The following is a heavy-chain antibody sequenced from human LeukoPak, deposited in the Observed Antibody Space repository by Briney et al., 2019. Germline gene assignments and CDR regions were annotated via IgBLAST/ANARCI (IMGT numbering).Heavy chain of an antibody. CDR1: GYTFTSYS. J-gene: IGHJ4*02. CDR2: INTNTGNP. D-gene: IGHD3-16*02. V-gene: IGHV7-4-1*02. Sequence: ASVKVSCKASGYTFTSYSMNWVRQAPGQGLEWMGWINTNTGNPTYAQGFTGRFVFSLDSSVSTAYLQISSLKAEDTAVYYCARGDDYIWGSYRLHFDYWGQGTLVTVSS. CDR3: ARGDDYIWGSYRLHFDY.